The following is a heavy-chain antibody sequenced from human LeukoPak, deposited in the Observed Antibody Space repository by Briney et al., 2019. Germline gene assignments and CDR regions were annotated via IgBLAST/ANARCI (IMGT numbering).Heavy chain of an antibody. J-gene: IGHJ3*02. D-gene: IGHD6-19*01. CDR3: ASPSSGQSFDI. CDR2: IYTGGNT. CDR1: GFIDRSNY. Sequence: GGSLRLSCAASGFIDRSNYMNWVRQAPAKGLEWVSVIYTGGNTYYADSVKGRFTIYRDNSKNTLYLQMHSLRAEDTAVYYCASPSSGQSFDIWGQGTMVTVSS. V-gene: IGHV3-53*01.